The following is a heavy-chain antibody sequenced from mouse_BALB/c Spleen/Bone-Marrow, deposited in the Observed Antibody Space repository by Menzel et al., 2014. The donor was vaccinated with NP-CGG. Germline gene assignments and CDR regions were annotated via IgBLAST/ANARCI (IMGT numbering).Heavy chain of an antibody. CDR1: GFDFSRYW. Sequence: EVQLVESGGGLVQPGGSLKLSCAASGFDFSRYWMSWVRQAPGKGLEWIGEINPDSSTINYTPSLKDKFIISRDNAKNTLYLQMNKMRSEDTALYYCASQGYYGSSDYWGQGTTLTVSS. J-gene: IGHJ2*01. V-gene: IGHV4-1*02. CDR3: ASQGYYGSSDY. CDR2: INPDSSTI. D-gene: IGHD1-1*01.